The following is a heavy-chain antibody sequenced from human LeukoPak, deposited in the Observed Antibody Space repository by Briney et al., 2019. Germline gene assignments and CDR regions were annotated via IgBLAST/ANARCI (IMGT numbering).Heavy chain of an antibody. CDR1: GFTFSSYW. J-gene: IGHJ4*02. V-gene: IGHV3-74*01. Sequence: PGGSLGLSCAASGFTFSSYWMHWVRQAPGKGLVWVSRISSEGSTTSYADSVKGRFTISRDNAKNTLYLQMNSLRAEDTAVYYCARVLYNWNDVIDYWGQGTLVTVSS. D-gene: IGHD1-20*01. CDR2: ISSEGSTT. CDR3: ARVLYNWNDVIDY.